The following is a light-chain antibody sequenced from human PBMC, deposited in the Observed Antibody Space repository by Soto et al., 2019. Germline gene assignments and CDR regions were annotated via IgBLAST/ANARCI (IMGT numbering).Light chain of an antibody. Sequence: DIQMTQSPSALSASVGDRVTITCRASQSISKWLAWYQQKPGKAPKLLIYDASILGSGVPSRFSGSGSGAEFTLTVSSLQPDDFATYYCQHYNNYAPWTFGKGTKGDI. CDR2: DAS. V-gene: IGKV1-5*01. CDR1: QSISKW. CDR3: QHYNNYAPWT. J-gene: IGKJ1*01.